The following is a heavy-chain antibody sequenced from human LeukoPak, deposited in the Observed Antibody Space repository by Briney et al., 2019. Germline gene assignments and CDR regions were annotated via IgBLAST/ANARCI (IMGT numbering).Heavy chain of an antibody. D-gene: IGHD1-26*01. CDR2: ISSSSSTI. CDR3: ARAHSGSYRYYGMDV. V-gene: IGHV3-48*04. Sequence: GSLRLSCAASGFTFSSYSMNWVRQAPGKGLEWVSYISSSSSTIYYADSVKGRFTISRDNAKNSLYLQMNSLRAEDTAVYYCARAHSGSYRYYGMDVWGQGTTVTVSS. CDR1: GFTFSSYS. J-gene: IGHJ6*02.